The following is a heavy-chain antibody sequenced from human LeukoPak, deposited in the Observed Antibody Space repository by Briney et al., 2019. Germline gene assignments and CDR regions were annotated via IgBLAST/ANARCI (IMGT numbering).Heavy chain of an antibody. CDR2: SNSDGSST. D-gene: IGHD3-22*01. CDR1: GFTFSSYW. CDR3: ARDPVNYYDSSGSGFCDY. J-gene: IGHJ4*02. V-gene: IGHV3-74*01. Sequence: PGGSLRLSCAASGFTFSSYWMHWVRQAPGKGLVWVSRSNSDGSSTSYADSVKGRFTISRDNAKNTLYLQMNSLRAEDTAVYYCARDPVNYYDSSGSGFCDYWGQGTLVTVSS.